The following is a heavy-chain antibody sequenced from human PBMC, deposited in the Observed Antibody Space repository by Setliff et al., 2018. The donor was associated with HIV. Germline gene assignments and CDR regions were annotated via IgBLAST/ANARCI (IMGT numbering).Heavy chain of an antibody. V-gene: IGHV1-69*05. J-gene: IGHJ5*02. CDR3: VRDRFTWAYCGVACGWFDP. CDR1: GGTFSSYA. Sequence: SVKVSCKASGGTFSSYAISWVRQAPGQGLEWLGGIIPIFGTKNYAQKFQGRVTITRDTAASTAHLELSSLRSEDTAVYYCVRDRFTWAYCGVACGWFDPWGQGTLVTVSS. CDR2: IIPIFGTK. D-gene: IGHD2-21*02.